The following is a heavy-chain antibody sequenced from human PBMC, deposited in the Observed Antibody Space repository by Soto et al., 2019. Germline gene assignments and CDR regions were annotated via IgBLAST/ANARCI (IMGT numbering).Heavy chain of an antibody. CDR2: INAGNGNT. J-gene: IGHJ5*02. CDR3: ARDHCTNGVCYRVRYNWFDP. Sequence: GASVKVSCKASGYTFTSYAMHWVRQAPGQRLEWMGWINAGNGNTKYSQKFQGRVTITRDTSASTAYMELSSLRSEDTAVYYCARDHCTNGVCYRVRYNWFDPWGQGTLVTVSS. D-gene: IGHD2-8*01. V-gene: IGHV1-3*01. CDR1: GYTFTSYA.